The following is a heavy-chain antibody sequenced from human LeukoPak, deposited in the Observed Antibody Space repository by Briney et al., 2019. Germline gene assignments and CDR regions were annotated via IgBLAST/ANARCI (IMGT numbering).Heavy chain of an antibody. CDR3: ARDRGRLGNYDILTGLPVYYYYMDV. Sequence: RASVKVSCKASGYTFTSYGISWVRQAPGQGLEWMGWISAYNGNTNYAQKLQGRVTMTTDTSTSTAYMELRSLRSDDTAVYYCARDRGRLGNYDILTGLPVYYYYMDVWGKGTTVTISS. D-gene: IGHD3-9*01. V-gene: IGHV1-18*01. CDR2: ISAYNGNT. J-gene: IGHJ6*03. CDR1: GYTFTSYG.